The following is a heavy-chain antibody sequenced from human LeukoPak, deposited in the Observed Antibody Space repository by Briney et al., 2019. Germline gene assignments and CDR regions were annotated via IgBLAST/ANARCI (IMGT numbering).Heavy chain of an antibody. Sequence: ASVKVSCKASGYTFTGYYMHWVRQAPGQGLEWMGWINPNSGGTNYAQKFQGRVTMTRDTSISTAYMELSRLRSDDTAVYYCARHGSGTSRYYYYMDVWGKGTTVTISS. J-gene: IGHJ6*03. D-gene: IGHD3-10*01. CDR3: ARHGSGTSRYYYYMDV. CDR1: GYTFTGYY. V-gene: IGHV1-2*02. CDR2: INPNSGGT.